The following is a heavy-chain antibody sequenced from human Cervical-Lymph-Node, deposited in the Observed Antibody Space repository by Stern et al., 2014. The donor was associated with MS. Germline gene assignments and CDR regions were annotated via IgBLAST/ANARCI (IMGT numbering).Heavy chain of an antibody. J-gene: IGHJ4*02. D-gene: IGHD5-24*01. CDR3: ARDVGDGYFDY. CDR1: GFTFSSYD. Sequence: EVQLVESGGGLVQPGGSLSLSCAAPGFTFSSYDMHWVRQATGKGLEWVSAIGTAGDTYYPGSVKGRFTISRENAKNSLYLQMNSLRAGDTAVYYCARDVGDGYFDYWGQGTLVTVSS. V-gene: IGHV3-13*01. CDR2: IGTAGDT.